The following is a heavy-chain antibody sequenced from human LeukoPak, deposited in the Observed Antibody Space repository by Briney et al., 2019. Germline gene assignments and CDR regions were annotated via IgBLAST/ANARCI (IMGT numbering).Heavy chain of an antibody. CDR2: SSAYNGHT. J-gene: IGHJ4*02. CDR1: GYTFTSYG. Sequence: ASVKVSCKASGYTFTSYGISWVRQAPGQGLEWMGWSSAYNGHTNYAQKFQGRVTMTTDTSTSTAYMELRSLGFDDSAVYYCARGLEAAALHPYDFWGQGTLVTVSS. D-gene: IGHD6-13*01. V-gene: IGHV1-18*01. CDR3: ARGLEAAALHPYDF.